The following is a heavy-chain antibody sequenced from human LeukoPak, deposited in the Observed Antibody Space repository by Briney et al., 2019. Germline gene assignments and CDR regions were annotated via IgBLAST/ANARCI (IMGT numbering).Heavy chain of an antibody. J-gene: IGHJ4*02. V-gene: IGHV3-43*01. D-gene: IGHD5-12*01. CDR3: ARDSGYGLGFDY. Sequence: GGSLRLSCAASGFTFDDYTMHWVRQAPGKGLEWVSLISWDGGSTYYADSVKGRFTISRDNSKNSLYLQMNSLRTEDTALYYCARDSGYGLGFDYWGQGTLVTVSS. CDR1: GFTFDDYT. CDR2: ISWDGGST.